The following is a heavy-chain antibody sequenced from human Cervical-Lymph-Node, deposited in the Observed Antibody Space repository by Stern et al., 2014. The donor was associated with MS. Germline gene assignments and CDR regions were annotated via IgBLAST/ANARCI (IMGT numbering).Heavy chain of an antibody. Sequence: VQLVESGGGVVQPGTSLRLSCAASGFTFSSYGMHWVRQAPGKGLEWVALAWYDGSTAYYTNSVKGRFTISRDNSKNTLSLQMNSLTAEDTAVYYCARGHIPYAYNYLFDYWGQGTVVTVSS. V-gene: IGHV3-33*01. D-gene: IGHD5-24*01. J-gene: IGHJ4*02. CDR2: AWYDGSTA. CDR3: ARGHIPYAYNYLFDY. CDR1: GFTFSSYG.